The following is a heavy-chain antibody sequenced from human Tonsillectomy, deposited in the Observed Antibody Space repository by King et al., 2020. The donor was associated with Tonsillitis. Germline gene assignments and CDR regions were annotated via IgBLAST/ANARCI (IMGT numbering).Heavy chain of an antibody. V-gene: IGHV4-31*03. CDR1: GGSVSTDGYF. J-gene: IGHJ4*02. Sequence: VQLQESGPGLVKPSQTLSLTCTVSGGSVSTDGYFWSWIRQHPGKGLEWIAYIYYSGSTYYNPSLKSRVSISIDTSKNQFSLKLSSVTAADTAVYYCAGTGATLDYWGPGTLVTVAS. CDR2: IYYSGST. D-gene: IGHD1-1*01. CDR3: AGTGATLDY.